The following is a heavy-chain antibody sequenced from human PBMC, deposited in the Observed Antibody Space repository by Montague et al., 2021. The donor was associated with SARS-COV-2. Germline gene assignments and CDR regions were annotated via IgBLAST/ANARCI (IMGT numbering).Heavy chain of an antibody. V-gene: IGHV5-10-1*01. J-gene: IGHJ4*02. D-gene: IGHD2-21*02. CDR2: INPADSQT. Sequence: QSGAEVKKSGESLRISCRGSGYDFTRYWISWVRQMPGKGLEWMGRINPADSQTNYSPSFQGQVTISVDKSITTAYLQWSSLKPSDTAIYYCARSQHCGSDCYFASWGQGSLVTVSS. CDR1: GYDFTRYW. CDR3: ARSQHCGSDCYFAS.